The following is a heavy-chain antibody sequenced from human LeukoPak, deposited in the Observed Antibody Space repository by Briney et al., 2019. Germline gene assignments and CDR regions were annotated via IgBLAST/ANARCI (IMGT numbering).Heavy chain of an antibody. D-gene: IGHD4-17*01. Sequence: PGGSLRLSCAASGFTFSSHWMHWVSRAPGKGLVWVSCIKTDGSRTTYADSVKGRFTISRDNAKNTLYLQMNSLRAEDTAVYYCAREDYNDSGWYFDLWGRGTLVTVSS. J-gene: IGHJ2*01. CDR1: GFTFSSHW. V-gene: IGHV3-74*01. CDR2: IKTDGSRT. CDR3: AREDYNDSGWYFDL.